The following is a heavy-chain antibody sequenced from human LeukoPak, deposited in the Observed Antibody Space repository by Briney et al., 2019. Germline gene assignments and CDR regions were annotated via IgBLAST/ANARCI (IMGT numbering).Heavy chain of an antibody. CDR1: GFTFSGSG. V-gene: IGHV3-30*02. Sequence: GGSLRLSCAVSGFTFSGSGMHWVRQAPGKGLEWVAFIRYDGSNKYYADSVKGRFTISRDNSKNTLYLQMNSLRAEDTAVYYCAKERDTAMVTIDYWGQGTLVTVSS. D-gene: IGHD5-18*01. CDR2: IRYDGSNK. CDR3: AKERDTAMVTIDY. J-gene: IGHJ4*02.